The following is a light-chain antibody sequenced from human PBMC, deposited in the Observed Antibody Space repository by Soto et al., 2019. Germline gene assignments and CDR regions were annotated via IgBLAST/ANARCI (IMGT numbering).Light chain of an antibody. V-gene: IGKV3-15*01. Sequence: EVVMTQSPATLSVSPGERATLSCRASQSVNSNLAWYQQKPGQAPRLLIHGASTRAPDIPARFSGSGSGTDFTLTISRLEPEDSAVYYCQQYGSSPWTFGQGTKVDI. CDR1: QSVNSN. J-gene: IGKJ1*01. CDR2: GAS. CDR3: QQYGSSPWT.